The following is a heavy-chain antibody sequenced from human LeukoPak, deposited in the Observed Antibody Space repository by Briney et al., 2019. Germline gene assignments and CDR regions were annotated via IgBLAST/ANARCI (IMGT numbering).Heavy chain of an antibody. D-gene: IGHD2-8*01. CDR2: FDPENGEA. CDR1: GYSLSELS. J-gene: IGHJ4*02. Sequence: SVKVSCKVSGYSLSELSMHWVRQAPGKGLKWMGGFDPENGEAVYAQKFQGRVTMTEDTSTDTSYMELNSLKSEDTAVYYCAAGGVYDLLDNWGQGTLVTVSS. V-gene: IGHV1-24*01. CDR3: AAGGVYDLLDN.